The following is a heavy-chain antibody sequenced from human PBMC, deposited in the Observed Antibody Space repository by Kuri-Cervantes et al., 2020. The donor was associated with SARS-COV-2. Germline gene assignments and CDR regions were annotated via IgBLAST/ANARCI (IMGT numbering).Heavy chain of an antibody. Sequence: GESPKISCAASGFTFSSYGMLWVRQAPGKGLEWVALIWYDGSNKYYADSVKGRFTISRDNAKNSLYLQMNSLRAEDTAVYYCARDTSDPVLTAFDIWGQGTMVTVSS. D-gene: IGHD1-26*01. CDR2: IWYDGSNK. CDR1: GFTFSSYG. V-gene: IGHV3-33*01. CDR3: ARDTSDPVLTAFDI. J-gene: IGHJ3*02.